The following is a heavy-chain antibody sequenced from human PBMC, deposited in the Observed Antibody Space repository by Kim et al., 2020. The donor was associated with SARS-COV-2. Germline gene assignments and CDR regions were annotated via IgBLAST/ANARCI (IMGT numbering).Heavy chain of an antibody. Sequence: GGSLRLSCAASGFTFSSYDMHWVRQATGKGLEWVSAISTAGDTNYPGSVKSRFSISRENAKNYLYLQMNSLRAGDTAVYYCARAYYGSGSYYNGNYYYG. CDR2: ISTAGDT. J-gene: IGHJ6*01. CDR3: ARAYYGSGSYYNGNYYYG. V-gene: IGHV3-13*01. D-gene: IGHD3-10*01. CDR1: GFTFSSYD.